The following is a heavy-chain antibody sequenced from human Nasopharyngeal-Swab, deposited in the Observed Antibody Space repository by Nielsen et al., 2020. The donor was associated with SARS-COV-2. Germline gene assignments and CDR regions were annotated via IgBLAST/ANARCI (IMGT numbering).Heavy chain of an antibody. CDR2: TYYGSKWYN. CDR3: ARARLHYDFWSGSLWYYGTDV. J-gene: IGHJ6*02. D-gene: IGHD3-3*01. Sequence: WIRQSPSRGLEWLGRTYYGSKWYNDYAVSVKSRITINPDTSKNQFSLQLNSVTPEDTAVYYCARARLHYDFWSGSLWYYGTDVWGQGTTVTVSS. V-gene: IGHV6-1*01.